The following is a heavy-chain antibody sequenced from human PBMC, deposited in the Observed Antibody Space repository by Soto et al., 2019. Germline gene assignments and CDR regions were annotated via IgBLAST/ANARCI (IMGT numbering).Heavy chain of an antibody. CDR2: ISWHSGRI. J-gene: IGHJ6*02. V-gene: IGHV3-9*01. Sequence: GGSLRLSCAASGFTFDDDAIHWVRQTPGKGLEWVSGISWHSGRIDYADSVKGRFTISSDNAKNSLYLQMNSLRAEDTALYYCAKFNHYYYAMDVWGPGTTVTVSS. CDR1: GFTFDDDA. CDR3: AKFNHYYYAMDV.